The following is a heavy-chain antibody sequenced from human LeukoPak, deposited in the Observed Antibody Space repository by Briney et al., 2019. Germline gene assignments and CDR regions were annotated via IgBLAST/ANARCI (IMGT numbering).Heavy chain of an antibody. D-gene: IGHD5-24*01. J-gene: IGHJ4*02. CDR3: SREMATHTGIDY. CDR2: IRSKAYGGTT. CDR1: GFIFGDYA. Sequence: GGSLRLSCRASGFIFGDYAMSWVRQAPGKGLEWVGFIRSKAYGGTTEYAASVKDRFTISRDGSRSIAYLQMNSLKTEDTAVYYCSREMATHTGIDYWGQGTLVTVSS. V-gene: IGHV3-49*04.